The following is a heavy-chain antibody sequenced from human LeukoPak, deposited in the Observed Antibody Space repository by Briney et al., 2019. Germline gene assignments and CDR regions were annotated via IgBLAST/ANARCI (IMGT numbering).Heavy chain of an antibody. Sequence: GGSLRPSCAASGFTFSSYGMHWVRQAPGKGLEWVAAIWYDGSNKYYADSVKGRFTISRDNSKNTLYLQMNSLRAEDTAVYYCAKDTYDMDYWGQGTLVTVSS. J-gene: IGHJ4*02. V-gene: IGHV3-33*06. CDR3: AKDTYDMDY. CDR2: IWYDGSNK. D-gene: IGHD3-22*01. CDR1: GFTFSSYG.